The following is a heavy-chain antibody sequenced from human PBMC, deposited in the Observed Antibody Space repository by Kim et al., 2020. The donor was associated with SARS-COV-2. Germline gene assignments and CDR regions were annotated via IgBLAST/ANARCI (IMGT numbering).Heavy chain of an antibody. CDR3: AAPLDYYDSSGYHHDAFDI. V-gene: IGHV1-58*01. D-gene: IGHD3-22*01. Sequence: SVKVSCKASGFTFTSSAVQWVRQARGQRLEWIGWIVVGSGNTNYAQKFQERVTITRDMSTSTAYMELSSLRSEDTAVYYCAAPLDYYDSSGYHHDAFDIWGQGTMVTVSS. CDR1: GFTFTSSA. CDR2: IVVGSGNT. J-gene: IGHJ3*02.